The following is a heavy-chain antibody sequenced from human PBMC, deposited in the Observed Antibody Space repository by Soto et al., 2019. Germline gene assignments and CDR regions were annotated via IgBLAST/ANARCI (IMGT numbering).Heavy chain of an antibody. CDR3: ARRLTTVTTYYFDY. V-gene: IGHV4-39*01. CDR2: IYYSGST. D-gene: IGHD4-17*01. J-gene: IGHJ4*02. CDR1: GGSISSSSYY. Sequence: SETLSLTCTVSGGSISSSSYYWGWIRQPPGKGLEWIGSIYYSGSTYYNPSLKSRVTISVDTSKNQFSLKLNSVTAADTAVYYCARRLTTVTTYYFDYWGQGTLVTVSS.